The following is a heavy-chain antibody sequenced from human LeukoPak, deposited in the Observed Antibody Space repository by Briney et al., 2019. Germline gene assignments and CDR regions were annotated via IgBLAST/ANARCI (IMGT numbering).Heavy chain of an antibody. CDR1: GYSISSGYY. Sequence: SETLSLTCTVSGYSISSGYYWGWIRPPPGKGLEWIGSIYHSGSTYYNPSLKSRVTISVDTSKNQFSLKLGSVTAADTAVYYCARGTYYYDSSGYYYFDYWGQGTLVTVSS. V-gene: IGHV4-38-2*02. CDR3: ARGTYYYDSSGYYYFDY. J-gene: IGHJ4*02. CDR2: IYHSGST. D-gene: IGHD3-22*01.